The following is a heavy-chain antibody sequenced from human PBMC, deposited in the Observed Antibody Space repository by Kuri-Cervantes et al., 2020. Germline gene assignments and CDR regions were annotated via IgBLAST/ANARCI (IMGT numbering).Heavy chain of an antibody. J-gene: IGHJ4*02. CDR2: IRWNSGNI. CDR1: GCTFDDYA. V-gene: IGHV3-9*01. D-gene: IGHD4-23*01. CDR3: ARGEDKGKTFDY. Sequence: SLKISCAASGCTFDDYAMHWVRQAPGKDLEWVSGIRWNSGNILYADSVEDRFTISRDNAKNSLYLQMISLRAEDTAVYYCARGEDKGKTFDYWGQGTLVTVSS.